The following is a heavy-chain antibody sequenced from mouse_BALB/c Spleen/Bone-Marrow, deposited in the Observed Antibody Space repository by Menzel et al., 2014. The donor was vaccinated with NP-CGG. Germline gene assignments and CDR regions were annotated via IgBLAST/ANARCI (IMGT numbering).Heavy chain of an antibody. CDR2: ISSVSSTI. Sequence: EVKLVESGGGLVQPGGSRKLSCAASGFTFSSFGMHWVRQAPEKGLEWVAYISSVSSTIYYGDTVKGRFTISRDNPKNTXFLQMTSLSSEDTAIYYGARGGNWTRTYFDYWGQGTTLTVSS. D-gene: IGHD4-1*01. CDR1: GFTFSSFG. V-gene: IGHV5-17*02. CDR3: ARGGNWTRTYFDY. J-gene: IGHJ2*01.